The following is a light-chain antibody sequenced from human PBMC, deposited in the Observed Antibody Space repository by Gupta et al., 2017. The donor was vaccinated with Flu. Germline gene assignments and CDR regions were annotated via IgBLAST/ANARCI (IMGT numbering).Light chain of an antibody. CDR2: DVN. CDR1: NNDIGGNNY. Sequence: QSALTQPRSVSGSPGRSVTISCPGTNNDIGGNNYVSWYQHHPGKAPRLMIYDVNKRPSGVSDRFSGSKSGNTASLTISGLQADDEADYTCCSYAGRYTWVFGGGTRLTVL. CDR3: CSYAGRYTWV. J-gene: IGLJ3*02. V-gene: IGLV2-11*01.